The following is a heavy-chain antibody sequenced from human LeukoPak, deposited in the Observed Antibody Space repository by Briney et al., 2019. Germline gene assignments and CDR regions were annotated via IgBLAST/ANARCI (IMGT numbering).Heavy chain of an antibody. CDR3: ARGTDVGATSGGANTLDY. J-gene: IGHJ4*02. D-gene: IGHD1-26*01. Sequence: PSETLSLTCAVYGGSFSGYYWSWIRQPPGKGLEWIGEINHSGSTNYNLSLKSRVTISVDTSKNQFSLKLSSVTAADTAVYYCARGTDVGATSGGANTLDYWGQGTLVTVSS. V-gene: IGHV4-34*01. CDR1: GGSFSGYY. CDR2: INHSGST.